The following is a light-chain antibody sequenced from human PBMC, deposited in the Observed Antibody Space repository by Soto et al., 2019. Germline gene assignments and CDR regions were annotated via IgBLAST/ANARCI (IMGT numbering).Light chain of an antibody. CDR3: QQRSNWIT. CDR2: DAS. V-gene: IGKV3-11*01. CDR1: QSVSTY. Sequence: EIVFTQSPATLSLSPGERATLSCRASQSVSTYLGWYQQKPGQAPRLLIYDASNRATGIPARFSGSGSGTDFTLTISSLEPEDFAVYYCQQRSNWITFGHGTRLEI. J-gene: IGKJ5*01.